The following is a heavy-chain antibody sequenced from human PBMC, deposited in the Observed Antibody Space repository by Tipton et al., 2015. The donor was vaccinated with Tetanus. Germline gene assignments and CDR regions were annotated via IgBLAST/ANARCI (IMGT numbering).Heavy chain of an antibody. CDR3: ARANFDFSKKGPFDS. J-gene: IGHJ4*02. V-gene: IGHV4-4*07. Sequence: TLSLTCTVSRGPISSYYWSWIRQPAGKGLEWVGHISNGDTDYSTSLKSRITISRDTSKNQFSLKLASVTAADTAVYFCARANFDFSKKGPFDSWGQGILVIVSA. D-gene: IGHD3-3*01. CDR2: ISNGDT. CDR1: RGPISSYY.